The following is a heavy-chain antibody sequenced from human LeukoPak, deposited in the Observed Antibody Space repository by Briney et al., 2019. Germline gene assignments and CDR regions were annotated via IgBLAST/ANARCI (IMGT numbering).Heavy chain of an antibody. D-gene: IGHD2-2*01. Sequence: SETLSLTCTVSGGSINNYYWSWIRQPPGKGLERIGYIYDSGNSNYSPSLKSRVTISVDTSKNQFSLKLTSVTAADTAVYYCARTTEGYCRSTSCYDFSYSYYMDVWGKGTTVTISS. J-gene: IGHJ6*03. V-gene: IGHV4-59*01. CDR2: IYDSGNS. CDR1: GGSINNYY. CDR3: ARTTEGYCRSTSCYDFSYSYYMDV.